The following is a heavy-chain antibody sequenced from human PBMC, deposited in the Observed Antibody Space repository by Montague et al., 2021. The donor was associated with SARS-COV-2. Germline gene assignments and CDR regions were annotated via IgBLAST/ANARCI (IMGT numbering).Heavy chain of an antibody. J-gene: IGHJ4*02. CDR2: IYDSDTT. CDR3: ARAANILSGFYNHPFEY. D-gene: IGHD3-9*01. V-gene: IGHV4-61*01. CDR1: GGSVISDIYF. Sequence: SETLSLTCTVSGGSVISDIYFWSWIRQPPGKGLEWIAYIYDSDTTNNNPSFWSRVSMSSDRSKNQFSLELTSVTPADTAVYYYARAANILSGFYNHPFEYWGQGILVTVSS.